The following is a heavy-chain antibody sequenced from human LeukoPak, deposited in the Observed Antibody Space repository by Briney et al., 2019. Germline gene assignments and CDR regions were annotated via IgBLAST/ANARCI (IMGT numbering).Heavy chain of an antibody. V-gene: IGHV1-69*13. CDR3: ARAGVAARLTPFDY. CDR1: GGTFCSYA. Sequence: PSVKVSCKASGGTFCSYAISWVRQAPGQGLEWMGGIIPIFGTANYAQKFQGRVTTTADESTSTAYMELSSLRSEDTAVYYCARAGVAARLTPFDYWGQGTLVTVSS. J-gene: IGHJ4*02. CDR2: IIPIFGTA. D-gene: IGHD6-6*01.